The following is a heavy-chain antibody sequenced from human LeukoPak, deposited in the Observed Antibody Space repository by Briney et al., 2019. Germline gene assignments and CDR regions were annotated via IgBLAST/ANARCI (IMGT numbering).Heavy chain of an antibody. CDR2: INWNGGST. CDR3: ARGDDILTGYLYYFDY. CDR1: GFSFDDYG. V-gene: IGHV3-20*04. Sequence: GGSLRLSCAASGFSFDDYGMSWVRQAPGKGLEWVSGINWNGGSTGYADSVKGRLTISRDNAKNSLYLQMNSLRAEDTALYYCARGDDILTGYLYYFDYWGQGTLVTVSS. D-gene: IGHD3-9*01. J-gene: IGHJ4*02.